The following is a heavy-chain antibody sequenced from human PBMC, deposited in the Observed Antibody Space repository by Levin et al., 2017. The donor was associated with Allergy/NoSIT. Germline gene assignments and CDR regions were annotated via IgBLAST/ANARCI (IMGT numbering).Heavy chain of an antibody. V-gene: IGHV1-18*01. J-gene: IGHJ3*01. CDR2: ISPSNGDT. CDR3: ARDWYYGASYDVFDL. Sequence: ASVKVSCKASGYTFTSYGISAVRQAPGQGLEWMGWISPSNGDTNYAQKFQGRVTMTTDTSTNTVYMELRSLRSDDTAVYYCARDWYYGASYDVFDLWGQGTMVTVSS. CDR1: GYTFTSYG. D-gene: IGHD3-3*01.